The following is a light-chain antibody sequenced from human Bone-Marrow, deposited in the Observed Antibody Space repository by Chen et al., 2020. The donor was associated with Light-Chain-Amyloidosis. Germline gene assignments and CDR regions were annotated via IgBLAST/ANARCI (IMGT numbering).Light chain of an antibody. J-gene: IGLJ1*01. V-gene: IGLV2-11*01. Sequence: QSALTQPRPVSGSPGQSVTISCTGGSSDVGGYNYVSWYQQYAGKAPKVMIYDVSQRPSGVPDRFSGSKLGNTASLTISGLQTEDEADYYCSSYAGSHIYVFGTGTKVIV. CDR1: SSDVGGYNY. CDR3: SSYAGSHIYV. CDR2: DVS.